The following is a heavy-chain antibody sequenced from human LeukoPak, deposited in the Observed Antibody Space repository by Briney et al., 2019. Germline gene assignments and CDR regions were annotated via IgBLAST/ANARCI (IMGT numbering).Heavy chain of an antibody. CDR3: ARALPESGYQKANFDY. Sequence: PSGTLSLTCAVYGGSFSGYYWSWIRQPPGKGLEWIGEINHSGSTNYNPSLKSRVTISVDTSKNQFSLKLSSVTAADTAVYYCARALPESGYQKANFDYWGQGTLVTVSS. V-gene: IGHV4-34*01. CDR1: GGSFSGYY. D-gene: IGHD3-22*01. CDR2: INHSGST. J-gene: IGHJ4*02.